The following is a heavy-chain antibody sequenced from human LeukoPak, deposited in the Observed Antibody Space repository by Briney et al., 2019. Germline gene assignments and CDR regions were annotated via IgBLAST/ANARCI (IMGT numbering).Heavy chain of an antibody. D-gene: IGHD3-9*01. CDR3: ARDPGQYYDILTGYYTPYYFDY. J-gene: IGHJ4*02. CDR1: GGTFSSYA. CDR2: IIPILGIA. V-gene: IGHV1-69*04. Sequence: ASVKVSCKASGGTFSSYAISWVRQAPGQGLEWMGRIIPILGIANYAQKFQGRVTITADKSTSTAYMELSSLRSEDTAVYYCARDPGQYYDILTGYYTPYYFDYWGQGTLATVSS.